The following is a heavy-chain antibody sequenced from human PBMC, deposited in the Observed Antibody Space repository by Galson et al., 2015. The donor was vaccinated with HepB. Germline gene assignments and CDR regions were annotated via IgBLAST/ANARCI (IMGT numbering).Heavy chain of an antibody. D-gene: IGHD1-7*01. J-gene: IGHJ3*02. CDR2: IRSTSYGGTT. CDR3: TRERELRRGDVIAFDI. Sequence: SLRLSCAASGFTFGDHAVSWFRQAPGKGLEWVGFIRSTSYGGTTEYAASVKGRFTISGDDSKSIAYLQMNSLKTEDTALYYRTRERELRRGDVIAFDIWGQGTMVTVSS. CDR1: GFTFGDHA. V-gene: IGHV3-49*03.